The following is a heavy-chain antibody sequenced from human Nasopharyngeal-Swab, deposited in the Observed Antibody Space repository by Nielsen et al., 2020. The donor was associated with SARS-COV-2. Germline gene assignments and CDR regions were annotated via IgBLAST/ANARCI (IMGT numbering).Heavy chain of an antibody. CDR2: IWYDGSNK. Sequence: GESLKISCAAPGFTFSNYGMNWVRQAPGKGLEWVALIWYDGSNKYYADSVKGRFTISRDNSKNTLYMQMNSLRAEDTAVYYCARGGWLQIITYFDLWGRGTLVTVSS. CDR1: GFTFSNYG. V-gene: IGHV3-33*01. CDR3: ARGGWLQIITYFDL. J-gene: IGHJ2*01. D-gene: IGHD5-24*01.